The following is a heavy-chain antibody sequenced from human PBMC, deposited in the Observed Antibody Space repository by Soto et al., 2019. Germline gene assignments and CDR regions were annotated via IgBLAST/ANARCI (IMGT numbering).Heavy chain of an antibody. Sequence: SVKVSCKASGGTLSSYSISWVRQAPGQGLEWMGRIIPLVDLSTYAQKFESRVTITADKSASTAYMELSSLRSEDTAVYYCARVTAVAGNYFDYWGQGTQVTVSS. CDR1: GGTLSSYS. CDR2: IIPLVDLS. J-gene: IGHJ4*02. V-gene: IGHV1-69*02. D-gene: IGHD6-19*01. CDR3: ARVTAVAGNYFDY.